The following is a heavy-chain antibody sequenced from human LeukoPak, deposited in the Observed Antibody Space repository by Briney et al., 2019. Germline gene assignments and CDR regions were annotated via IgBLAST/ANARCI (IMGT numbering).Heavy chain of an antibody. J-gene: IGHJ6*03. CDR1: GYTFTNFG. CDR2: INTNTGNP. Sequence: GASVKVSCKASGYTFTNFGISWVRQAPGQGLEWMGWINTNTGNPTYAQGFTGRFVFSLDTSVSTAYLQISSLKAEDTAVYYCARDIVVVLGHYYYYYMDVWGKGTTVTVSS. D-gene: IGHD2-15*01. V-gene: IGHV7-4-1*02. CDR3: ARDIVVVLGHYYYYYMDV.